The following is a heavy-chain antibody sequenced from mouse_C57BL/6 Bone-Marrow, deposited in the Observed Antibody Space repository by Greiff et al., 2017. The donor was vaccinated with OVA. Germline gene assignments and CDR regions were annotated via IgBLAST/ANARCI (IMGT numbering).Heavy chain of an antibody. Sequence: QVQLQQPGAELVKPGASVKVSCKASGYTCTSYWMHWVKQRPGQGLEWIGRIHPSNSDTNYNQKFKGKATLTVDKSSSTAYMQLSSLTSEDSAVYYCAMGGFYYYGSSPYAMDYWGQGTSVTVSS. V-gene: IGHV1-74*01. CDR2: IHPSNSDT. CDR1: GYTCTSYW. D-gene: IGHD1-1*01. CDR3: AMGGFYYYGSSPYAMDY. J-gene: IGHJ4*01.